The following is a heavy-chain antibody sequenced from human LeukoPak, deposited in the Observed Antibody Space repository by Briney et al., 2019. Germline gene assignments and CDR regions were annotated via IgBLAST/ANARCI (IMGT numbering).Heavy chain of an antibody. CDR1: GGSMSDYY. CDR2: IYYSGST. V-gene: IGHV4-59*01. J-gene: IGHJ4*02. CDR3: ARYSPGIAVAE. D-gene: IGHD6-19*01. Sequence: SETLSLTCTVSGGSMSDYYWSWIRQPPGKGLEWTGYIYYSGSTNYNPSLKSRVTISVDTSKNQFSLKLSSVTAADTAVYYCARYSPGIAVAEWGQGTLVTVSS.